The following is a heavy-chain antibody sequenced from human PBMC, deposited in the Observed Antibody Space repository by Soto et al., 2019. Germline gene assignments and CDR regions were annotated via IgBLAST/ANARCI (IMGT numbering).Heavy chain of an antibody. V-gene: IGHV4-38-2*01. D-gene: IGHD3-10*01. J-gene: IGHJ6*02. CDR3: ARGPYYYGSGSYYNQPTSPSNYYGMDV. CDR2: IYHSGST. Sequence: SETLSLTCAVSGYSISSGYYWGWLRQPPGKGLEWVGSIYHSGSTYYNPSLKSRVTISVDTSKNQFSLKLSSVTAADTAVYSCARGPYYYGSGSYYNQPTSPSNYYGMDVWGQGTTVTVSS. CDR1: GYSISSGYY.